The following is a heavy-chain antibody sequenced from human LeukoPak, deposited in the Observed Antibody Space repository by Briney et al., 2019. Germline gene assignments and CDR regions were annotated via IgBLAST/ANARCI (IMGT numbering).Heavy chain of an antibody. CDR1: GFTFSSYG. CDR2: ISYDGSNK. Sequence: GRSLRLSCAASGFTFSSYGMHWVRQAPGKGLEWVAVISYDGSNKYYADSVKGRFTISRDNSKNTLYLQMNSLRAEDTAVYYCAKGDRRGVVLDDREAFDPWGQGTLVTVSS. D-gene: IGHD3-10*01. CDR3: AKGDRRGVVLDDREAFDP. V-gene: IGHV3-30*18. J-gene: IGHJ5*02.